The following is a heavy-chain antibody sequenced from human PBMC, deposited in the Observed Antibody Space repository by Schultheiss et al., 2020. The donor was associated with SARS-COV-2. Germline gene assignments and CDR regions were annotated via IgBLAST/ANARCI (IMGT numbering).Heavy chain of an antibody. CDR1: GGSISSGGYY. CDR3: ARGGSKSAYGDYVNLGDAFDI. J-gene: IGHJ3*02. Sequence: SETLSLTCTVSGGSISSGGYYWSWIRQHPGKGLEWIGYIYYSGSTNYNPSLKSRVTISVDTSKNQFSLKLSSVTAADTAVYYCARGGSKSAYGDYVNLGDAFDIWGQGTTVTVSS. CDR2: IYYSGST. V-gene: IGHV4-61*08. D-gene: IGHD4-17*01.